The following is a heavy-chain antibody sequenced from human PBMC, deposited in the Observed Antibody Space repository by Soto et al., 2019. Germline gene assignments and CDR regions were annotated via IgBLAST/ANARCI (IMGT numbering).Heavy chain of an antibody. V-gene: IGHV3-23*01. CDR3: AKDPPTTGTTFDY. J-gene: IGHJ4*02. CDR1: GFTFSSFA. CDR2: INKSGGST. Sequence: GVSLRLSCAASGFTFSSFAMSWVRQAPGKGLEWVSTINKSGGSTYYADSVKGRFTISRDNSKNMLFLQINGLRAEDTAVYYCAKDPPTTGTTFDYWGRGTLVTVSS. D-gene: IGHD1-1*01.